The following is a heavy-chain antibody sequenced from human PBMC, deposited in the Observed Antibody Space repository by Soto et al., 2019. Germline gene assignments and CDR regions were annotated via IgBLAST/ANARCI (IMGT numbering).Heavy chain of an antibody. CDR2: IRSKSDGGTT. Sequence: EVRLVETGGALVKPGESLRLSCATSGFTFYTAWMTWVRQAPGKGLAWVGRIRSKSDGGTTDSAAPVRDRFTISRDDSENTLYLQMDSLKTEDTAVYYCTTGGSYCASWGQGTLGTVSS. V-gene: IGHV3-15*02. CDR1: GFTFYTAW. D-gene: IGHD1-26*01. CDR3: TTGGSYCAS. J-gene: IGHJ5*02.